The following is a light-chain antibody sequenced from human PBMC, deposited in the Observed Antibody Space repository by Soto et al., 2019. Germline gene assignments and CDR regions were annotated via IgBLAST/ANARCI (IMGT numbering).Light chain of an antibody. CDR1: QSISSW. CDR3: QQRINWPLT. CDR2: DAS. Sequence: ITMSQSRSALSATVGDNVTIPCRASQSISSWLAWYQQKPGKAPKLLIYDASSLESGVPSKFSGSGSGTDFTLTISSLQPEDSGVYYCQQRINWPLTFGGGTKVDI. J-gene: IGKJ4*01. V-gene: IGKV1-5*01.